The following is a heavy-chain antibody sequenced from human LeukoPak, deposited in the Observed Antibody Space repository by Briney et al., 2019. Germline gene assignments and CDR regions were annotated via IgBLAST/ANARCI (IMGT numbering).Heavy chain of an antibody. D-gene: IGHD5-18*01. CDR2: ISAYNGNT. CDR1: GYTFTSYG. CDR3: ARDLYTAMGREPLYYFDY. V-gene: IGHV1-18*01. J-gene: IGHJ4*02. Sequence: VASVKVSCKASGYTFTSYGISWVRQAPGQGLEWMGWISAYNGNTNYAQKLQGRVTMTTDTSTSTAYMELSSLRSEDTAVYYCARDLYTAMGREPLYYFDYWGQGTLVTVSS.